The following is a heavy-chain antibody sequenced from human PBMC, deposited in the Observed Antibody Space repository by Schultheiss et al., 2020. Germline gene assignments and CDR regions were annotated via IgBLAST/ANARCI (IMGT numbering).Heavy chain of an antibody. CDR1: GFTFGNYA. CDR3: ARDGLGLDAFDI. CDR2: FKSDGNTT. J-gene: IGHJ3*02. Sequence: GGSLRLSCAASGFTFGNYAMSWVRQAPGKGLVWVSRFKSDGNTTSYADSVKGRFIASRDNANNTLYLQMNSLRAEDTAVYYCARDGLGLDAFDIWGQGTMVTVSS. V-gene: IGHV3-74*01. D-gene: IGHD3/OR15-3a*01.